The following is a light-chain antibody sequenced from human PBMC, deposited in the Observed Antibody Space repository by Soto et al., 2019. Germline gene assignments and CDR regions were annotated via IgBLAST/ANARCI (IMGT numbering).Light chain of an antibody. CDR1: TGAVTSGSY. Sequence: QTVVTQEPSLTVSTGGTVTLTCASSTGAVTSGSYPTWFQQKPGQAPRPLIYSTNNKHSWTPARFSGSLLGGQAALTLSGAQPEDEAEDYCLLYYGGVYVFGAGTKLTVL. J-gene: IGLJ1*01. CDR2: STN. CDR3: LLYYGGVYV. V-gene: IGLV7-43*01.